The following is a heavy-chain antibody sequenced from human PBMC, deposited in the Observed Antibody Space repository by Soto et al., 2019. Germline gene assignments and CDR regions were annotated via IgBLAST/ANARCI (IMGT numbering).Heavy chain of an antibody. Sequence: PSQTLSLTCAISGDSVSSNSAAWNWIRQSPSRGLEWLGRTYYRSKWYNDYAVSVKSRITINPDTSKNQFSLQLNSVTPEDTAVYYCARDPHRGGSSWYYYYYGMDVWGQGTTVTVS. CDR2: TYYRSKWYN. V-gene: IGHV6-1*01. CDR1: GDSVSSNSAA. J-gene: IGHJ6*02. D-gene: IGHD6-13*01. CDR3: ARDPHRGGSSWYYYYYGMDV.